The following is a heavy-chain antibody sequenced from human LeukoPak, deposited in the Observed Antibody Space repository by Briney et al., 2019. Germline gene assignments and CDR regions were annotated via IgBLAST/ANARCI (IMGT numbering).Heavy chain of an antibody. D-gene: IGHD2-15*01. CDR2: INPSGGST. V-gene: IGHV1-46*01. CDR1: GYTFTSYY. Sequence: ASVKVSCKASGYTFTSYYMHWVRQAPGQGLEWMGIINPSGGSTSYAQKFQGRVTMTRDTSTSTVYMELSSLRSEDTAVYYCARDDWGYCSGGSCYLFDYWGQGTLVTVSS. CDR3: ARDDWGYCSGGSCYLFDY. J-gene: IGHJ4*02.